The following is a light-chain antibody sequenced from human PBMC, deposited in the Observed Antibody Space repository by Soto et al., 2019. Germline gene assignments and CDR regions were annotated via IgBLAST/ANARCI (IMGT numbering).Light chain of an antibody. CDR2: SNN. CDR1: SSNIGSNS. Sequence: QAVVTQPPSASGTPGQRVTISCSGSSSNIGSNSVNWYQHLPGTAPKLLLYSNNQRPSGVPGRFSGSESGTSVSLAISGLQSEDEADYYCATWDDSLNSWVFGGGTQLTVL. J-gene: IGLJ3*02. V-gene: IGLV1-44*01. CDR3: ATWDDSLNSWV.